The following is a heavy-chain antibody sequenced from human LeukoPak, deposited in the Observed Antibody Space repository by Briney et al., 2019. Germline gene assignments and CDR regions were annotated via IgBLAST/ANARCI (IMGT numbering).Heavy chain of an antibody. J-gene: IGHJ4*02. D-gene: IGHD7-27*01. CDR3: AKDGGLWVSAHWGDS. CDR1: GFTFSSYT. V-gene: IGHV3-23*01. CDR2: ITTSDGNT. Sequence: GMSLRLSCAASGFTFSSYTMSWVRQAPGKGLEWVSTITTSDGNTYYADSVKGRFTVSRDNSKNTLFLQMNSLRAEDTAVYYCAKDGGLWVSAHWGDSWGRGTLVTVSS.